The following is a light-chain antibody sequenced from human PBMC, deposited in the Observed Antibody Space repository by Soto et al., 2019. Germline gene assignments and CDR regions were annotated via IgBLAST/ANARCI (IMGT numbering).Light chain of an antibody. J-gene: IGKJ5*01. CDR1: QSVFTS. V-gene: IGKV3D-15*01. Sequence: EIVMTQSPATLSVSPGERATLSCRASQSVFTSLAWYQQKPGQAPRLLIYGAATRATGIPDRFSGSGSGTDFTLTINRVAPEDFAVYYCQQYNNWPITFGQGTRLE. CDR2: GAA. CDR3: QQYNNWPIT.